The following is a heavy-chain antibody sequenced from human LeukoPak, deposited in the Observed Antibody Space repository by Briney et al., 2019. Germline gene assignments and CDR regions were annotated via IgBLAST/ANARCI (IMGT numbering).Heavy chain of an antibody. CDR3: ARQDIVVVPAALNDY. CDR1: GGSISSSSYY. J-gene: IGHJ4*02. Sequence: SETLSLTCTVSGGSISSSSYYWGWIRQPPGKGLEWIGSIYYSGSTYYNPSLKSRVTISVDTSKNQFSLKLSSVTAADTAVYYCARQDIVVVPAALNDYWGQGTLVTVSS. D-gene: IGHD2-2*01. CDR2: IYYSGST. V-gene: IGHV4-39*01.